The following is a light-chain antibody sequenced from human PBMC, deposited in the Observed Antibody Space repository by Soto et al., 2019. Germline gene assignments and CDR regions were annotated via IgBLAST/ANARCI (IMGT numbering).Light chain of an antibody. CDR3: QQYNIYPLT. CDR1: QSISSW. J-gene: IGKJ4*01. V-gene: IGKV1-5*03. Sequence: DIQMTQSPSTLSASVADRVTITWRASQSISSWLAWYQQKPGKAPNLLIYKASSLESGVPSRFSGSGSGTEFTLTISSLQPDDFATYYCQQYNIYPLTFGGGTKVEIK. CDR2: KAS.